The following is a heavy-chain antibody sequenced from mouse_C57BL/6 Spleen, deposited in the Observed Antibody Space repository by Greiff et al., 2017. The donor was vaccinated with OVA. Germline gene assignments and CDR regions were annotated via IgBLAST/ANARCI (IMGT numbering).Heavy chain of an antibody. V-gene: IGHV1-55*01. CDR3: TGDYDEGRDFDY. CDR2: IYPGSGST. CDR1: GYTFTSYW. J-gene: IGHJ2*01. Sequence: QVQLQQPGAELVKPGASVKMSCKASGYTFTSYWITWVKQRPGQGLEWIGDIYPGSGSTNYNEKFKSKATLTVDTSSSTAYMQLSSLTSEDSAVYYCTGDYDEGRDFDYWGQGTTLTVSS. D-gene: IGHD2-4*01.